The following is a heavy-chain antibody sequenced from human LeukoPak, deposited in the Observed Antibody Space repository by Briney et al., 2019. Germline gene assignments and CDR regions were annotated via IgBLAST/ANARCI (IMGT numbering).Heavy chain of an antibody. J-gene: IGHJ2*01. CDR3: ARTYGSSGLGYFDL. CDR1: GCTISTYY. D-gene: IGHD6-13*01. CDR2: IYYSGST. V-gene: IGHV4-59*01. Sequence: SETLSLTCSVSGCTISTYYWSWIRQPPGKGLEWIGYIYYSGSTNYRPSLKSRLTISVDTSKNQFSLKLSSVTAADTAVYYCARTYGSSGLGYFDLWGRGTLVTVSS.